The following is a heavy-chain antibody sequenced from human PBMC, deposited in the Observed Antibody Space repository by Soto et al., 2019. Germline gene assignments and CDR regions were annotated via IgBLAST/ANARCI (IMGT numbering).Heavy chain of an antibody. Sequence: ASVKVSCKASGYTFTSYGISWVRQAPGQGLEWMGWISAYNGNTNYAQKLQGRVTMTTDTSTSTAYMELRSLRSDDTAVYYCAREAIAAAVDAFDIWGQGTMVTVSS. CDR2: ISAYNGNT. CDR1: GYTFTSYG. J-gene: IGHJ3*02. CDR3: AREAIAAAVDAFDI. V-gene: IGHV1-18*04. D-gene: IGHD6-13*01.